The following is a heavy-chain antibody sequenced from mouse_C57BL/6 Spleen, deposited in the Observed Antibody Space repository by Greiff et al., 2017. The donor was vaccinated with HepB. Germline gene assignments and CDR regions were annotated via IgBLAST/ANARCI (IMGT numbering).Heavy chain of an antibody. CDR1: GYTFTSYT. CDR3: ARSGGSSYMNFDV. Sequence: VQLQQSGAELARPGASVKMSCKASGYTFTSYTMHWVKQRPGQGLEWIGYINPSSGYTKYNQKFKDKATLTADKSSSTAYMQLSSLTSEDSAVYYCARSGGSSYMNFDVWGTGTTVTVSS. V-gene: IGHV1-4*01. J-gene: IGHJ1*03. D-gene: IGHD1-1*01. CDR2: INPSSGYT.